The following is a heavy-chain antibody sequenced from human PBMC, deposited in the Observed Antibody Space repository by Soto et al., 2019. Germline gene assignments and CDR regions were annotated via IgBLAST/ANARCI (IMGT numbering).Heavy chain of an antibody. CDR2: INPNSGGT. CDR3: ARVGSESYSSSSDDKGDYYGMDV. D-gene: IGHD6-6*01. V-gene: IGHV1-2*04. CDR1: GYTFTGYY. Sequence: ASVKVSCKASGYTFTGYYMHWVRQAPGQGLEWMGWINPNSGGTNYAQKFQGWVTMTRDTSISTAYMELSRLRSDDTAVYYCARVGSESYSSSSDDKGDYYGMDVWGQGTTVTVSS. J-gene: IGHJ6*02.